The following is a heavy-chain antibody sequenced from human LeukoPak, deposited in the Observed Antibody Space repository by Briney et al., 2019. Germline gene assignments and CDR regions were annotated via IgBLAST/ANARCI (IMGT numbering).Heavy chain of an antibody. CDR2: INPNNGAT. D-gene: IGHD1-26*01. V-gene: IGHV1-2*06. Sequence: ASVKVSCKASGYTFTGYYMHWVRQAPGQGLEWMGRINPNNGATNYAQKFQGRVTITGDTSISTAYMELSSLRSDDTAVYYCTRESGSYHGNDYWGQGTLVTVSS. CDR1: GYTFTGYY. J-gene: IGHJ4*02. CDR3: TRESGSYHGNDY.